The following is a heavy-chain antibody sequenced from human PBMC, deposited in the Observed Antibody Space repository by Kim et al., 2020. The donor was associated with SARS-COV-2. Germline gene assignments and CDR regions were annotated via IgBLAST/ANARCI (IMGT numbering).Heavy chain of an antibody. CDR3: AAIAAAGLPWDY. V-gene: IGHV3-43*02. CDR2: ISGDGGST. D-gene: IGHD6-13*01. Sequence: GGSLRLSCAASGFTFDDYAMHWVRQAPGKGLEWVSLISGDGGSTYYADSVKGRFTISRDNSKNSLYLQMNSLRTEDTALYYCAAIAAAGLPWDYWGQGTLVTVSS. CDR1: GFTFDDYA. J-gene: IGHJ4*02.